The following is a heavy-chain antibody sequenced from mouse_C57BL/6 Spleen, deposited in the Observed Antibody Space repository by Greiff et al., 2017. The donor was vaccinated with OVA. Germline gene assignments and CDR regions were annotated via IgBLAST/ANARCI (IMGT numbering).Heavy chain of an antibody. D-gene: IGHD2-3*01. CDR3: AREEEWLLRYFDV. CDR1: GYTFTSYW. CDR2: IDPNSGGT. Sequence: QVQLKQPGAELVKPGASVKLSCKASGYTFTSYWMHWVKQRPGRGLEWIGRIDPNSGGTKYNEKFKSKATLTVDKPSSTAYMQLSSLTSEDSAVYYCAREEEWLLRYFDVWGTGTTVTVSS. V-gene: IGHV1-72*01. J-gene: IGHJ1*03.